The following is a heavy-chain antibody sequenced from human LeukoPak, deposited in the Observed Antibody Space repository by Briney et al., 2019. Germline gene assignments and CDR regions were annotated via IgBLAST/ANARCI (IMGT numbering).Heavy chain of an antibody. D-gene: IGHD1-26*01. CDR1: GFTFSSYW. V-gene: IGHV3-7*01. CDR2: IKQDGSEK. J-gene: IGHJ4*02. CDR3: AREGRRVGTHEIN. Sequence: PGGSLRLSCAASGFTFSSYWMSWVRQAPGKGLEWVANIKQDGSEKYYVDSVKGRFTISRDNAKNSLYLQMNSLRAEDTAVYYCAREGRRVGTHEINWGQGTLVTVSS.